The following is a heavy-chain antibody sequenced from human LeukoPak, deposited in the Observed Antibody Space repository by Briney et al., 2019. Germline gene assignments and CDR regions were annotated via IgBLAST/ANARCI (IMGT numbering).Heavy chain of an antibody. Sequence: GGSLRLSCAASGFTVSNNYMSWVRQAPGKGLEWVSVIYSGDNTYYADSVKGRFTITRDNSNNTLYLQMNSLRAEDTAVYYCARDKWVTWGQGTLVTVSS. V-gene: IGHV3-66*01. D-gene: IGHD5-18*01. J-gene: IGHJ4*02. CDR1: GFTVSNNY. CDR2: IYSGDNT. CDR3: ARDKWVT.